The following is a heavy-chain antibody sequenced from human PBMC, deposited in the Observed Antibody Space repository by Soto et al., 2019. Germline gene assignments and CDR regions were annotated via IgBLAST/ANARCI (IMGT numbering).Heavy chain of an antibody. V-gene: IGHV1-18*01. CDR1: GYTFTSYG. CDR2: ISAYNGNT. J-gene: IGHJ4*02. D-gene: IGHD2-15*01. Sequence: QVQLVQSGAEVKKPGASVKVSCKASGYTFTSYGISWVRQAPGQGLEWMGWISAYNGNTNYAQKLQGRVTMTTDTSTSTAYRELRSLRSDDTAVYYCARDGEFRCSGGSCRFDYWGQGTLVTVSS. CDR3: ARDGEFRCSGGSCRFDY.